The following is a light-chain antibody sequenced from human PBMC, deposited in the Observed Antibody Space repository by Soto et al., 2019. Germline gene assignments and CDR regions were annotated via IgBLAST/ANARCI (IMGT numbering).Light chain of an antibody. J-gene: IGLJ2*01. Sequence: QSVLTQPPSVSGAPGQRVTISCTGSRSNIGAGYDVHWYQQLPGTAPKLLIYDNTNRPSGVPDRFSASESGTSASLAITGLQSEDEADYYCQSYDTSRSASVFGGGTKLTVL. V-gene: IGLV1-40*01. CDR3: QSYDTSRSASV. CDR1: RSNIGAGYD. CDR2: DNT.